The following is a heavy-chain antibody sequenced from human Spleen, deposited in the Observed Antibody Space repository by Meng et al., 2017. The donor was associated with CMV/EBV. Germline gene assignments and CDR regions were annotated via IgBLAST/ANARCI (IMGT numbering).Heavy chain of an antibody. CDR2: INPILDKS. J-gene: IGHJ4*02. CDR1: GGTFNIYS. CDR3: AILGRPGSSTISTYDY. Sequence: SVKVSCKASGGTFNIYSINWVRQAPGQGLEWMGRINPILDKSDYTQKFQGRVTITADRSTSTAYLEMSSLISEDTAVYYCAILGRPGSSTISTYDYWGQGTLVTVSS. V-gene: IGHV1-69*02. D-gene: IGHD3-16*01.